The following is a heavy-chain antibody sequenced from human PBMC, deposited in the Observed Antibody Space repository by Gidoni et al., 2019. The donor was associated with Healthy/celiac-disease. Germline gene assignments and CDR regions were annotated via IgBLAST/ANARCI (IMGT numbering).Heavy chain of an antibody. CDR2: IYSGVST. V-gene: IGHV3-53*01. CDR3: ARVGSGWAIYYYYGMDV. D-gene: IGHD6-19*01. Sequence: EVQLVESGGGLIQPGGSLRLYCAASGFTVRSNYMSWVRQAPGKGLEWVSVIYSGVSTYYADSVKGRFTISRDNSKNTLYLQMNSLRAEDTAVYYCARVGSGWAIYYYYGMDVWGQGTTVTVSS. CDR1: GFTVRSNY. J-gene: IGHJ6*02.